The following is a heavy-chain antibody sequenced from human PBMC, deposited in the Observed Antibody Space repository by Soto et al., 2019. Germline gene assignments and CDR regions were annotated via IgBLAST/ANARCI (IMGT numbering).Heavy chain of an antibody. D-gene: IGHD3-9*01. V-gene: IGHV4-61*01. J-gene: IGHJ5*02. Sequence: PSETLSLTCTVSGGSVSSGSYYWSWIRQPPGKGPEWIGYIYYSGSTNYNPSLKSRVTISVDTSKNQFSLKLSSVTAADTAVYYCARLYYDIFTGYYGFDPWGQGPLVTVSS. CDR1: GGSVSSGSYY. CDR2: IYYSGST. CDR3: ARLYYDIFTGYYGFDP.